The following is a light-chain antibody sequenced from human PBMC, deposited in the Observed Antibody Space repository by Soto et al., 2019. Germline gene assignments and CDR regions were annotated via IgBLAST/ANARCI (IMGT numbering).Light chain of an antibody. J-gene: IGLJ2*01. V-gene: IGLV2-23*01. CDR1: TSDVGSYNL. Sequence: QSALTQPASVSGSPGQSITISYTGTTSDVGSYNLVSWYQQHPGKAPKLMIYEGSKRPSGVSNRFSGSKSGNTASLTISGLHAEDEADYYCCSYAGSSTYVVFGGGTKLTVL. CDR2: EGS. CDR3: CSYAGSSTYVV.